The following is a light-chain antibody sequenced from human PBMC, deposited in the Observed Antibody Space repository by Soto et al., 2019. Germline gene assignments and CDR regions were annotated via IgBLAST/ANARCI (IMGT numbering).Light chain of an antibody. V-gene: IGKV3-20*01. Sequence: EIVLTQSPGTLSLSPGERATLSCRASQSVSSSYLAWYQQKPSQAPRLLIYAASSRATGIPDRFSGSGSGTDFTLTISKLEPEDFAVYYCQQYDSSLYTCGQGIKLEIK. CDR3: QQYDSSLYT. CDR2: AAS. CDR1: QSVSSSY. J-gene: IGKJ2*01.